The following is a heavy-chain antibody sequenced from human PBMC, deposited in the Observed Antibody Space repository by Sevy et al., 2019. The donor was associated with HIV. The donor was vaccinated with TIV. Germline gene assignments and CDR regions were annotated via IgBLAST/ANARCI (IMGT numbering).Heavy chain of an antibody. J-gene: IGHJ3*02. V-gene: IGHV3-33*01. Sequence: GGSLRLSCAASGFTFSSYGMHWVRQAPGKGLEWVAVIWYDGSNKYYADSVKGRFTISRDNSKNTLHLQMNSLRAEDTAVYYCARAACSGGSCYPLNAFDIWGQGTMVTVSS. D-gene: IGHD2-15*01. CDR3: ARAACSGGSCYPLNAFDI. CDR2: IWYDGSNK. CDR1: GFTFSSYG.